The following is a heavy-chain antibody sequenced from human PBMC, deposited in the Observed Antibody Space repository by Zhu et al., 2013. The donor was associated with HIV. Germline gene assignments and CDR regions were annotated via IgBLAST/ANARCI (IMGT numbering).Heavy chain of an antibody. D-gene: IGHD3-10*02. J-gene: IGHJ4*02. Sequence: VHLVQSRGEVKKPGASVKVSCKASGYTFINFDINWVRQATGQGLEWMGWMNPNSGNTGFAQKFQGRVTMTRNTSKSTAYMELSSLRSDDTAVYYCARGPYFRDYFDYWGQGTLVTVSS. V-gene: IGHV1-8*02. CDR2: MNPNSGNT. CDR3: ARGPYFRDYFDY. CDR1: GYTFINFD.